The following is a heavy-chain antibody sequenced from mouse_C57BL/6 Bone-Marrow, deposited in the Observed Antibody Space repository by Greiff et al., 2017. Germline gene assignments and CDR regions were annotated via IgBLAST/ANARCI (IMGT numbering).Heavy chain of an antibody. Sequence: VHLVESGAELVRPGTSVKMSCKASGYTFTNYWIGWAKQRPGHGLEWIGDIYPGGGYTNYNEKFKGKATLTADKSSSTAYMQFSSLTSEDSAIYYCASTGYYWYFDVWGTGTTVTVSS. CDR3: ASTGYYWYFDV. V-gene: IGHV1-63*01. CDR1: GYTFTNYW. CDR2: IYPGGGYT. J-gene: IGHJ1*03. D-gene: IGHD2-2*01.